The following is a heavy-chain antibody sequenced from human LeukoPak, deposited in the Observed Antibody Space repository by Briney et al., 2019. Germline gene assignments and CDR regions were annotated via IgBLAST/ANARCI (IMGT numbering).Heavy chain of an antibody. V-gene: IGHV1-2*04. D-gene: IGHD6-6*01. J-gene: IGHJ5*02. CDR1: GYTFTGYY. CDR3: ARDSKEYSSPSFDP. Sequence: GSVKVSCKASGYTFTGYYMHWVRQAPGQGLEWVGWINPNSGGTNYAQKFQGWVTMTRDTSISTAYMELSRLRSDDTAVYYCARDSKEYSSPSFDPWGQGTLVTVSS. CDR2: INPNSGGT.